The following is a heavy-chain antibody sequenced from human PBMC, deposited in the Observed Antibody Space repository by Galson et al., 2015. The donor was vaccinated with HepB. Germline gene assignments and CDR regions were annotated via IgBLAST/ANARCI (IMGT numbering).Heavy chain of an antibody. CDR2: INPSGGST. D-gene: IGHD6-13*01. Sequence: SVKVSCKASGYTFTSYYMHWVRQAPGQGLEWMGIINPSGGSTSYAQKFQGRVTTTRDTSTSTVYMELSSLRSEDTAVYYCAREGSWSSSPSGVFDYWGQGTLVTVSS. J-gene: IGHJ4*02. CDR1: GYTFTSYY. V-gene: IGHV1-46*01. CDR3: AREGSWSSSPSGVFDY.